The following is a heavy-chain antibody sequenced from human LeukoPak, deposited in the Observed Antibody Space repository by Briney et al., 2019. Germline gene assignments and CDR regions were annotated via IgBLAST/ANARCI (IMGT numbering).Heavy chain of an antibody. D-gene: IGHD3-22*01. CDR3: ARVLGYYYDSRGHDY. CDR2: ISSSGSIM. CDR1: GFTFSSYE. V-gene: IGHV3-48*03. Sequence: GGSLRLSCAASGFTFSSYEMKWVRQAPGRGLEWVSDISSSGSIMYYADSVKGRFTISRDNAKNSLYLQMNSLRGEDTAVYYCARVLGYYYDSRGHDYWGQGTLVTVSS. J-gene: IGHJ4*02.